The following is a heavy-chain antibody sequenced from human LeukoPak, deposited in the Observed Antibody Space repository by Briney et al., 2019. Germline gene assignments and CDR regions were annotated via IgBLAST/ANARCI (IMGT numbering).Heavy chain of an antibody. V-gene: IGHV1-24*01. CDR1: GYTLTELS. Sequence: GASVKVSCKVSGYTLTELSMHWVRQAPGKGLEWMGGFDPEDGETIYAQKFQGRVTMTEDTSTDTAYMELSSLRSEDTAVYYCATRGNYGSGSYAAFDIWGQGTMVTVSS. CDR3: ATRGNYGSGSYAAFDI. D-gene: IGHD3-10*01. J-gene: IGHJ3*02. CDR2: FDPEDGET.